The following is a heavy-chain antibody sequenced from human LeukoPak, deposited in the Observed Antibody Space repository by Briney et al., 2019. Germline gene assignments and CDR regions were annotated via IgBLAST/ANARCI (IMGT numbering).Heavy chain of an antibody. CDR3: ARGRGYCSSTSCFTGGYYYYGMDV. D-gene: IGHD2-2*01. CDR1: GYTFTSYD. CDR2: MNPNSGNT. V-gene: IGHV1-8*01. Sequence: ASVKVSRKASGYTFTSYDINWVRQATGRGLEWMGWMNPNSGNTGYAQKFQGRVTMTRNTSISTAYMELSSLRSEDTAVYYCARGRGYCSSTSCFTGGYYYYGMDVWGQGTTVTVSS. J-gene: IGHJ6*02.